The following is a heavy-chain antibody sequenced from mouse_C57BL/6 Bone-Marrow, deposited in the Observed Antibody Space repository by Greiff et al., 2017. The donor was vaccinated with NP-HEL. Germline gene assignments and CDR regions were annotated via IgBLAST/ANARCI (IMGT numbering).Heavy chain of an antibody. CDR1: GYTFTSYW. V-gene: IGHV1-64*01. Sequence: QVQLQQPGAELVKPGASVKLSCKASGYTFTSYWMHWVKQRPGQGLEWIGMIHPNSGSTNYNEKFKSKATLTVDKSSSTAYMQLSSLTSEDSAVYYCARRWYTSWEAYYYAMDYWGQGTSVTVSS. CDR2: IHPNSGST. CDR3: ARRWYTSWEAYYYAMDY. J-gene: IGHJ4*01. D-gene: IGHD4-1*01.